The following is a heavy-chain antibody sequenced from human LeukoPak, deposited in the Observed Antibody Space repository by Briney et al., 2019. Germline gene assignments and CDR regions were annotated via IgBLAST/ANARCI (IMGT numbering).Heavy chain of an antibody. V-gene: IGHV4-34*01. D-gene: IGHD5-18*01. J-gene: IGHJ4*02. CDR1: GGSFSGYY. Sequence: PSETLSLTCAVYGGSFSGYYWSWIRQPPGKGLEWIGEINHSGSTNYSPSLKSRVTISVDTSKNQFSLKLSSVTAADTAVYYCARGRARGYSYGVGYFDYWGQGTLVTVSS. CDR3: ARGRARGYSYGVGYFDY. CDR2: INHSGST.